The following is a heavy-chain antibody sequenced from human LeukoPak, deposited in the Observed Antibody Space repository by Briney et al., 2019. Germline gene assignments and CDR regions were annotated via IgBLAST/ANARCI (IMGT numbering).Heavy chain of an antibody. D-gene: IGHD3-10*01. CDR3: ARSEFDYYYYYGKDV. J-gene: IGHJ6*02. Sequence: PGVSLRLSCAASGFTFNSYAMHWVRQAPGNGLEGAAVISYDGSNKYYADSVKRRFTISRDNSKNTLYLQMNSLRAEDTAVYYCARSEFDYYYYYGKDVWGQGTTVTVSS. CDR1: GFTFNSYA. V-gene: IGHV3-30-3*01. CDR2: ISYDGSNK.